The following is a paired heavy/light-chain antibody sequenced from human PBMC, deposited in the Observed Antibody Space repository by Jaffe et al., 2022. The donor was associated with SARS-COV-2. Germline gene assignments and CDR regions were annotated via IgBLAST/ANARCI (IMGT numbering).Light chain of an antibody. J-gene: IGLJ2*01. CDR3: SSYTNTRTLV. CDR2: DVN. Sequence: QSALTQPASVSGSPGQSITISCTGTSSDVGAYKYVSWYQQHPGKAPKLMIYDVNNRPSGVSNRFSGSKSGNTASLTISGLQAEDEADYYCSSYTNTRTLVFGGGTKLTVL. CDR1: SSDVGAYKY. V-gene: IGLV2-14*01.
Heavy chain of an antibody. CDR1: GFTFSSNA. CDR3: AKEGENRYSLNYFDY. CDR2: ISGSGGTT. V-gene: IGHV3-23*01. D-gene: IGHD6-13*01. J-gene: IGHJ4*02. Sequence: EVQLLESGGGLVQPGGSLRLSCVASGFTFSSNAMSWVRQAPGKGLEWVSAISGSGGTTYYADSVKGRFTISRDYSKNTLYLQMNSLRAEDTAVYYCAKEGENRYSLNYFDYWGQGTLVTVSS.